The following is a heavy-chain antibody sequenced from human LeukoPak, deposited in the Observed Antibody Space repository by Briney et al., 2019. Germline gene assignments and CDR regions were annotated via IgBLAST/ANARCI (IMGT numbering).Heavy chain of an antibody. V-gene: IGHV1-2*02. CDR1: GYTFTGYY. CDR2: INPNSGGT. Sequence: ASVKVSCKASGYTFTGYYMHWVRQAPGQGLEWMGWINPNSGGTNYAQKFQGRVTLTRDTSISTAYMELSRLRSGDTAVYYCARGGAGTAYYDWDFFRFDYWGQGTLVTVSS. CDR3: ARGGAGTAYYDWDFFRFDY. D-gene: IGHD5-12*01. J-gene: IGHJ4*02.